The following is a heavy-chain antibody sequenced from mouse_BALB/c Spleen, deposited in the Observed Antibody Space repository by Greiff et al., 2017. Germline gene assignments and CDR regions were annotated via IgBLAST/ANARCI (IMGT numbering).Heavy chain of an antibody. Sequence: QVHVKQPGAELVKPGASVKLSCKASGYTFTSYYMYWVKQRPGQGLEWIGGINPSNGGTNFNEKFKSKATLTVDKSSSTAYMQLSSLTSEDSAVYYCTREGFGITTVVATRGFAYWGQGTLVTVSA. CDR2: INPSNGGT. D-gene: IGHD1-1*01. CDR1: GYTFTSYY. J-gene: IGHJ3*01. CDR3: TREGFGITTVVATRGFAY. V-gene: IGHV1S81*02.